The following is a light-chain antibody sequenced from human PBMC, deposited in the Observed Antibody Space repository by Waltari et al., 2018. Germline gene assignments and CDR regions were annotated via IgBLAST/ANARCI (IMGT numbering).Light chain of an antibody. CDR2: GAS. J-gene: IGKJ4*01. CDR1: QSVSSSY. CDR3: QQYGSSPRT. Sequence: EIVLTQSPGTLSLSPGERATLSCRASQSVSSSYLAWYQQQPGQAPRLLIYGASTRATGIPDRFSGSGSGADFTLTISSREPEDVAVYYCQQYGSSPRTFGGGTKVEIK. V-gene: IGKV3-20*01.